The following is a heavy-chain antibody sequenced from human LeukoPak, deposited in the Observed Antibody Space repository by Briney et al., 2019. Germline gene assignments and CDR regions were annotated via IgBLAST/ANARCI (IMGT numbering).Heavy chain of an antibody. CDR1: GGSINSSYYY. J-gene: IGHJ4*02. V-gene: IGHV4-39*07. CDR2: IYYSGST. Sequence: SETLSLTCTVSGGSINSSYYYWGWIRQPPGEGLQWIGTIYYSGSTYYNPSLKSRVTISVDTSRNQFSLKLTSVTAADTAVYYCAKDPNSSGHSYWGQGTLVTVSS. D-gene: IGHD6-19*01. CDR3: AKDPNSSGHSY.